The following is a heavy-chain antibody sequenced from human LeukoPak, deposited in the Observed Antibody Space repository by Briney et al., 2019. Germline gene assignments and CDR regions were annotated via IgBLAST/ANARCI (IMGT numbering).Heavy chain of an antibody. J-gene: IGHJ4*02. CDR3: ASEYCSGGNCYFDY. CDR2: IFPGDSDT. D-gene: IGHD2-15*01. CDR1: EYSFATYW. Sequence: GESLKISCKGSEYSFATYWIGWVRQMPGPGLEWMGIIFPGDSDTRYSPSFQGQVTISADKSISTAYLQWSSLKASDTAIYYCASEYCSGGNCYFDYWGQGTLVTVSS. V-gene: IGHV5-51*01.